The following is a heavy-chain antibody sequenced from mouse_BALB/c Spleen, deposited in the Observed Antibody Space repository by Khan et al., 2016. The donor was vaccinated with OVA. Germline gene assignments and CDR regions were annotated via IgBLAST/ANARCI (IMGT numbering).Heavy chain of an antibody. J-gene: IGHJ4*01. D-gene: IGHD2-14*01. V-gene: IGHV2-6-4*01. Sequence: QVQLKESGPGLVAPSQSLSITCTVSGFSLSRYNIHWVRQPPGKGLEWLGMIWGGGGTDYNSVLKSRLSISKDNSRSQVFLKMNSLQTDDTAMYYGARGYYRYDGYEAMDYWGQGTSVTVSA. CDR1: GFSLSRYN. CDR3: ARGYYRYDGYEAMDY. CDR2: IWGGGGT.